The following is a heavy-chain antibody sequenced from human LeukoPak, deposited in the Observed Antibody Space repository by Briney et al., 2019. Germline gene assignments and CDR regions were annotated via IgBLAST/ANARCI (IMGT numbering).Heavy chain of an antibody. J-gene: IGHJ4*02. D-gene: IGHD4-11*01. CDR3: ARARYSNYAGGFDY. Sequence: GGSLRLSCAASGFTFNSYGMHWVRQAPGKGLEWVAILWYDGSNTYYADSVKGRFTISRDNSKNTVYVQMNSLRAEDTAVYYCARARYSNYAGGFDYWGQGTLVSVSS. CDR1: GFTFNSYG. CDR2: LWYDGSNT. V-gene: IGHV3-33*01.